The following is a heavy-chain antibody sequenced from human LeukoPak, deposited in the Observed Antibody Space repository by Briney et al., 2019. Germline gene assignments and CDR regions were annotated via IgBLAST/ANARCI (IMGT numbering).Heavy chain of an antibody. J-gene: IGHJ4*02. Sequence: GASVKVSCKASGYIFTSNYMHWVRQAPGQGLEWMGIINPSGGGTSYPQKFQGRVTMTSDTSTSTVYMELSSLKSEDTAVYYCAREDRLEGFDYWGQGTLVTVSP. CDR3: AREDRLEGFDY. V-gene: IGHV1-46*01. D-gene: IGHD1-1*01. CDR1: GYIFTSNY. CDR2: INPSGGGT.